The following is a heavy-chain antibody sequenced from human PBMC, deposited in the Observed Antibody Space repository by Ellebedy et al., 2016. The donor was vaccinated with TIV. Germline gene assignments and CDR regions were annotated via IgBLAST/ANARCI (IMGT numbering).Heavy chain of an antibody. CDR3: GREADRNGIKF. V-gene: IGHV3-7*01. D-gene: IGHD1-26*01. CDR2: IQKDGSEK. Sequence: GESLKISXEASGFTFSNSWMGWVRLAPGKGLEWVANIQKDGSEKYYVDSVKGRFTISRDNANNSLYLQMNSLRAEDTAVYYCGREADRNGIKFWGQGTLVTVSS. CDR1: GFTFSNSW. J-gene: IGHJ4*02.